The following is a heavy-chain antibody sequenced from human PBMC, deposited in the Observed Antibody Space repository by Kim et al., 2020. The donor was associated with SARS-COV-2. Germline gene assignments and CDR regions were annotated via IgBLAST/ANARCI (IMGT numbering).Heavy chain of an antibody. CDR1: GFTFSSYG. CDR3: AREGYSRGWPASPYYYYGMEV. V-gene: IGHV3-33*01. J-gene: IGHJ6*02. CDR2: IWYDGSNK. Sequence: GGSLRLSCAASGFTFSSYGMHWVRQAPGKGLEWVAVIWYDGSNKYYADSVKGRFTISRDNSKNTLYLQMNSLRAEDTAVYYCAREGYSRGWPASPYYYYGMEVWGQGTTVTVSS. D-gene: IGHD6-19*01.